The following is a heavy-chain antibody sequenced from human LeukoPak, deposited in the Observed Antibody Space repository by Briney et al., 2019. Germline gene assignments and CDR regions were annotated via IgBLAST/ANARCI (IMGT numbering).Heavy chain of an antibody. CDR3: ARDRGYYDFWSGYYTARRGFDP. J-gene: IGHJ5*02. Sequence: ASVKVSCKASGYTFTGYYMHWVRQAPGQGLEWMGWINPNSGGTNYAQKFQGRVTMTRDTSISTAYMELSRLRSDDTAVYYCARDRGYYDFWSGYYTARRGFDPWGQGTLVTVSS. V-gene: IGHV1-2*02. CDR1: GYTFTGYY. D-gene: IGHD3-3*01. CDR2: INPNSGGT.